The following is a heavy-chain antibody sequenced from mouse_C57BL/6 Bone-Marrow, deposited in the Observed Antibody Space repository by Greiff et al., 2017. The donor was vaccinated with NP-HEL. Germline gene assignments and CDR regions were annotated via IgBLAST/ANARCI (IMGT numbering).Heavy chain of an antibody. CDR3: ARDKINWAWFAY. Sequence: EVQLVESGGGLVKPGGSLKLSCAASGFTFSSYAMSWVRQTPEKRLEWVATISDGGSYTYYPDNVKGRFTISRDNAKNNLYLQMSHLKSEDTAMYYCARDKINWAWFAYWGQGTLVTVSA. D-gene: IGHD4-1*02. CDR1: GFTFSSYA. CDR2: ISDGGSYT. J-gene: IGHJ3*01. V-gene: IGHV5-4*01.